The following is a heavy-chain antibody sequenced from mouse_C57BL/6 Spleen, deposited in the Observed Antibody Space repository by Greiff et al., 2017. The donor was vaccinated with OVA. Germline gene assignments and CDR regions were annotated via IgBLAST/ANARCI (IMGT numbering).Heavy chain of an antibody. Sequence: QVQLQQSGPELVKPGASVKISCKASGYAFSSSWMNWVKQRPGKGLEWIGRIYPGDGDTNYNGKFKGKATLTADKSSSTAYMQLSSLTSEDSAVYFCARSGVFDYWGQGTTLTVSS. D-gene: IGHD3-1*01. J-gene: IGHJ2*01. V-gene: IGHV1-82*01. CDR2: IYPGDGDT. CDR1: GYAFSSSW. CDR3: ARSGVFDY.